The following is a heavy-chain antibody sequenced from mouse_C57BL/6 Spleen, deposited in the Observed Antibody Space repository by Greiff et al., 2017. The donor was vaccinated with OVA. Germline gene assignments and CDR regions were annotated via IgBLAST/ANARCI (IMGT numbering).Heavy chain of an antibody. V-gene: IGHV5-6*01. CDR3: ARQTGTRGYYFDY. CDR1: GFTFSSYG. J-gene: IGHJ2*01. Sequence: EVKLVESGGDLVKPGGSLKLSCAASGFTFSSYGMSWVRQTPDKRLEWVATISSGGSYTYYPDSVKGRFTISRDNAKNTLYLQMSSLKSEDTAMYYCARQTGTRGYYFDYWGQGTTLTVSS. D-gene: IGHD4-1*01. CDR2: ISSGGSYT.